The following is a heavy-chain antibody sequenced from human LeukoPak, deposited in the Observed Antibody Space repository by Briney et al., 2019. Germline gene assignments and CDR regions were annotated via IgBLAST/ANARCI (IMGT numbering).Heavy chain of an antibody. CDR2: ISSSSSYI. Sequence: GGSLRLSFAASGFTFSSYNMNWVRQAPGKGLEWVSSISSSSSYIYYADSVKGRFTISRDNAKNSLYLQMNSLRAEDTAVYYCARGDYIAVALRNWFDPWGQGTLVTVSS. CDR3: ARGDYIAVALRNWFDP. J-gene: IGHJ5*02. CDR1: GFTFSSYN. D-gene: IGHD6-19*01. V-gene: IGHV3-21*01.